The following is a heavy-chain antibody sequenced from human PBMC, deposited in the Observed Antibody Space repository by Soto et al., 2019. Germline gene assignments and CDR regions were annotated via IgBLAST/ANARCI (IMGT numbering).Heavy chain of an antibody. J-gene: IGHJ4*02. CDR1: GFSFSDFS. CDR3: ASSGLTVASDY. CDR2: IDLSGTMT. V-gene: IGHV3-23*05. Sequence: PGVSLRLSCAASGFSFSDFSMNWVRQVPGKGLEWVAFIDLSGTMTYYSESVKGRFTISKDKAKETVYLQMNSLRVEDTAVYYCASSGLTVASDYWGQGTLVTVSS. D-gene: IGHD3-10*01.